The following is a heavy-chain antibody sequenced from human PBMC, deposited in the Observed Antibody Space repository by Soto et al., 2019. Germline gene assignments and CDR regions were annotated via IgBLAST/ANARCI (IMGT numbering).Heavy chain of an antibody. CDR2: IYYSGST. CDR3: ARAPLGITGTTNRDALDI. Sequence: PSGTLSLTCTVSGGSISSGDYYWSWIRQPPGKGLEWIGYIYYSGSTYCNPSLKSRVTISVDTSKNQFSLKLSSVTAADTAVYYCARAPLGITGTTNRDALDIWGQGTTVT. V-gene: IGHV4-30-4*01. CDR1: GGSISSGDYY. D-gene: IGHD1-7*01. J-gene: IGHJ3*02.